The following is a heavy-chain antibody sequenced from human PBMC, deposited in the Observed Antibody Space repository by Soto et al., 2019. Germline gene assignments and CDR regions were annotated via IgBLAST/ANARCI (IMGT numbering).Heavy chain of an antibody. V-gene: IGHV1-69*01. J-gene: IGHJ6*02. Sequence: QVQLVQSGAEVKKPGSSVKVSCKASGGTFSSYAISWVRQAPGQGLEWMGGIIPIFGTANYAQKFQGRVTITADESTSTAYMERSSLRSEDTAVYYCARDYIAARGYYYYGMDVWGQGTTVTVSS. CDR1: GGTFSSYA. D-gene: IGHD6-6*01. CDR2: IIPIFGTA. CDR3: ARDYIAARGYYYYGMDV.